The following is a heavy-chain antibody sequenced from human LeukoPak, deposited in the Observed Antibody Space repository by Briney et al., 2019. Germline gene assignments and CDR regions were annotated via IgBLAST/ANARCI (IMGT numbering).Heavy chain of an antibody. CDR2: IIPIFGTA. V-gene: IGHV1-69*13. CDR3: ARDSDIVVVPAAITYYGMDV. CDR1: GYTFSSYA. Sequence: SVKVSCKASGYTFSSYAISWVRQAPGQGLEWMGGIIPIFGTANYAQKFQGRVTITADESTSTAYMELSSLRSEDTAVYYCARDSDIVVVPAAITYYGMDVWGQGTTVTVSS. J-gene: IGHJ6*02. D-gene: IGHD2-2*02.